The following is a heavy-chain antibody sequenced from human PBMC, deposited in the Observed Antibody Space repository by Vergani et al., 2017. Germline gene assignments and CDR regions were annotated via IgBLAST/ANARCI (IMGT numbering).Heavy chain of an antibody. D-gene: IGHD3-16*01. J-gene: IGHJ3*02. CDR3: ARQFWVSQGVGAFET. CDR2: VFHSGSA. V-gene: IGHV4-38-2*02. CDR1: GYSISRGYY. Sequence: QVQLQESGPGLVKPSETLSLTCSVSGYSISRGYYWGWIRQPPGKGLEWIATVFHSGSAYYNPSLRRRVTISVETSKNQFSLRLTNLTAADTAVYYCARQFWVSQGVGAFETWGRGTEVSVSS.